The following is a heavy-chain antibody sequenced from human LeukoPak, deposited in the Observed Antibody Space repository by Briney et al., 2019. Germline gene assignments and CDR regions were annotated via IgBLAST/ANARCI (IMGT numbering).Heavy chain of an antibody. J-gene: IGHJ4*02. V-gene: IGHV4-59*08. CDR2: IYYSGST. CDR1: GGSISSYY. D-gene: IGHD6-19*01. CDR3: ARSYSSGWYYFDY. Sequence: SETLSLTCTVSGGSISSYYWNWVRQPPGQGLEWIGYIYYSGSTNYNPSLKTRVTISVDTSKNQFSLKLSSVTAADTAVYYCARSYSSGWYYFDYWGQGTLVTVSS.